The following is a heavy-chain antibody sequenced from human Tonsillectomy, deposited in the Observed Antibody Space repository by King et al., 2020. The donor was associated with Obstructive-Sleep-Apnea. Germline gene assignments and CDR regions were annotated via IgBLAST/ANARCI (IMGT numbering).Heavy chain of an antibody. CDR2: ISHSGTP. V-gene: IGHV4-31*03. Sequence: VQLQESGPGLVKPSQTLSLTCTVSGGFISSGGYYWSWIRQHPGEGLEWIGYISHSGTPYYNPSLKSRIAISVDTSKNQFSLKLSSVTAADTAVYYCARDSRGTCSTSTCYHFDSWGQGTLVTVSS. J-gene: IGHJ4*02. CDR1: GGFISSGGYY. CDR3: ARDSRGTCSTSTCYHFDS. D-gene: IGHD2-2*01.